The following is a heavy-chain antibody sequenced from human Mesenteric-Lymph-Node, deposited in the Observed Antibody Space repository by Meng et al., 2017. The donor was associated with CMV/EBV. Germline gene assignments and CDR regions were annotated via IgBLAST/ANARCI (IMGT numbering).Heavy chain of an antibody. CDR2: IHNEGSVG. J-gene: IGHJ5*02. CDR1: GFSFSSYG. V-gene: IGHV3-74*01. CDR3: ARGNAGSGFFGTGWFDP. D-gene: IGHD3-3*01. Sequence: GGSLRLSCAASGFSFSSYGMRWVRQVPGKGLEWLSLIHNEGSVGIYADSVKGRFTISRDNSKNTLYLQMSSLRADDTAVYYCARGNAGSGFFGTGWFDPWGQGTLVTVSS.